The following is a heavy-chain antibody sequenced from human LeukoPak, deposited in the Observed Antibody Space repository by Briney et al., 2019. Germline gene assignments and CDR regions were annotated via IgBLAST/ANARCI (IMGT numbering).Heavy chain of an antibody. CDR2: IYHSGST. CDR3: ARQITGYYYYYMDV. J-gene: IGHJ6*03. D-gene: IGHD3-16*01. CDR1: GYSISSGYY. Sequence: PSETLSLTCAVSGYSISSGYYWGWIRQPPGKGQEWIGSIYHSGSTYYNPSLKSRVTISVDTSKNQFSLKLSSVTAADTAVYYCARQITGYYYYYMDVWGKGTTVTVSS. V-gene: IGHV4-38-2*01.